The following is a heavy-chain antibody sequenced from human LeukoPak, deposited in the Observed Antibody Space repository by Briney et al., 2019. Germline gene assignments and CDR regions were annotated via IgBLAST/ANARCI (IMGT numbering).Heavy chain of an antibody. Sequence: PSETLSLTCTVSGGPISSRPYYWGWIRQPPGKGLEWIGSIYYSGRTDYNPSLKSRVTISVDTSKNQFSLKLSSVTAADTAVYYCARRAYYYDSSGYLGGYFDYWGQGTLVTVSS. D-gene: IGHD3-22*01. CDR1: GGPISSRPYY. J-gene: IGHJ4*02. CDR2: IYYSGRT. V-gene: IGHV4-39*01. CDR3: ARRAYYYDSSGYLGGYFDY.